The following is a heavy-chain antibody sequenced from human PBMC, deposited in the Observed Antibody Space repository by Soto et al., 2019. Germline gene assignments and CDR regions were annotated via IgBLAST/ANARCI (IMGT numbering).Heavy chain of an antibody. CDR1: GGTFSSYA. CDR2: IIPMFGKG. D-gene: IGHD2-2*02. V-gene: IGHV1-69*01. J-gene: IGHJ6*02. Sequence: QVLLVQSGAEVKKSGSSVKVSCKASGGTFSSYAINWVRQAPGQGLEWMGGIIPMFGKGNYAENFQGRVTISADESTITAYMELSSLTSDDAAVYYCARGYRDGYFYAMDVWGQGTTVTVSS. CDR3: ARGYRDGYFYAMDV.